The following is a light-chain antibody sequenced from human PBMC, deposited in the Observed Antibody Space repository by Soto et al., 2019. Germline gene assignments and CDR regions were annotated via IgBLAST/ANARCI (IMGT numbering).Light chain of an antibody. V-gene: IGKV3-20*01. J-gene: IGKJ4*01. Sequence: EIVLTQSPGTLSLSPGERATLSCRASQRVSSSYLAWYQQKPGQAPRLLIYGASSRATGIPDRFSGSGSGTDVTLTISRLEPEDFAVYYCQQYGSSPALTFGGGTKVEIK. CDR1: QRVSSSY. CDR2: GAS. CDR3: QQYGSSPALT.